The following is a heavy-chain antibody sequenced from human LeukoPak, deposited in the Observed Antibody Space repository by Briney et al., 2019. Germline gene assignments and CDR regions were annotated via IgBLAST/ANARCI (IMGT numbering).Heavy chain of an antibody. CDR1: GFTFSSYE. Sequence: GGSLRLSCAASGFTFSSYEMNWVRQAPGKGLEWVSYISSSGSTIYYADSVKGRFTISRDNAKNSLYLQMNSLRAEDTAVYYCADPGFQRIGGVWGKGTTVTISS. V-gene: IGHV3-48*03. D-gene: IGHD3-10*01. J-gene: IGHJ6*04. CDR2: ISSSGSTI. CDR3: ADPGFQRIGGV.